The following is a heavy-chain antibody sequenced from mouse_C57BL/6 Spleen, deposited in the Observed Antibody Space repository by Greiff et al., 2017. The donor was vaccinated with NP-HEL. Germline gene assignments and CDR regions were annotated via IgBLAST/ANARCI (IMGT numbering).Heavy chain of an antibody. J-gene: IGHJ1*03. CDR2: INPNNGGT. CDR3: AIGYDEYFDV. V-gene: IGHV1-22*01. Sequence: EVQLVESGPELVKPGASVKMSCKASGYTFTDYNMHWVKQSHGKSLEWIGYINPNNGGTSYNQKFKGKATLTVNKSSSTAYMELRSLTSEDSAVYYCAIGYDEYFDVWGTGTTVTVSS. D-gene: IGHD2-2*01. CDR1: GYTFTDYN.